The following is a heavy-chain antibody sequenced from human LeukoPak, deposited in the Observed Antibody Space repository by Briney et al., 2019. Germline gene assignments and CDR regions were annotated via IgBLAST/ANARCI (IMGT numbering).Heavy chain of an antibody. CDR2: ISGGGGGT. CDR3: AKGGQYYFDY. D-gene: IGHD1-26*01. V-gene: IGHV3-23*01. CDR1: GFTFSTYA. J-gene: IGHJ4*02. Sequence: GGSLRLSCAASGFTFSTYAMSWVRQAPGKGLQWVSAISGGGGGTYYADSVKGRFTISRDNSKNTLYLQMNHLRAEDTAVYYCAKGGQYYFDYWGQGTLVTVSS.